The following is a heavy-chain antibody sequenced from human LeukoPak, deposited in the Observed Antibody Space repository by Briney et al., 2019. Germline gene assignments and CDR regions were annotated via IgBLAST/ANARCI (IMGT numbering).Heavy chain of an antibody. J-gene: IGHJ4*02. CDR3: ARGVYIAAAQYAY. D-gene: IGHD6-13*01. CDR2: IYYSGTT. CDR1: GGSISSYY. V-gene: IGHV4-59*01. Sequence: SETLSLTCTVSGGSISSYYWSWIRQPPGKGLEWIGYIYYSGTTNYNPSLKSRVTISVDTSKNQYSLKLSSVTAADTAVYYCARGVYIAAAQYAYWGQGTLVTVSS.